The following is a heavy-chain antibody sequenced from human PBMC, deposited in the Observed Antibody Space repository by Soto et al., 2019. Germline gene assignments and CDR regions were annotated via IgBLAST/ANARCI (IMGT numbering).Heavy chain of an antibody. J-gene: IGHJ4*02. CDR3: ASYRGAFYFDS. CDR2: VFYGGT. Sequence: LSLTCSVSGRSMSSNYWSWIRQSPDKGLEWLGYVFYGGTDYNPSLEGRVSMSVDTPKSQFSLKLTSVTAADTAVYYCASYRGAFYFDSWGQGIQVTVSS. CDR1: GRSMSSNY. V-gene: IGHV4-59*01. D-gene: IGHD4-4*01.